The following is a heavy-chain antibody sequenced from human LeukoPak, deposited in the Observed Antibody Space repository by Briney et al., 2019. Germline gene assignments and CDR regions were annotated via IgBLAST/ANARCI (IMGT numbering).Heavy chain of an antibody. V-gene: IGHV4-31*03. CDR1: GGSISSGGYY. J-gene: IGHJ5*02. CDR2: IYYSGST. Sequence: SETLSLTCTVSGGSISSGGYYWSWIRQHPGKGLEWIGYIYYSGSTYYNPSLKSRVTISVDTSKNQFSLKLSSVTAADTAVYYCARATDRNTGYSSGWYLRGYWFDPWGQGTLVTVSS. CDR3: ARATDRNTGYSSGWYLRGYWFDP. D-gene: IGHD6-19*01.